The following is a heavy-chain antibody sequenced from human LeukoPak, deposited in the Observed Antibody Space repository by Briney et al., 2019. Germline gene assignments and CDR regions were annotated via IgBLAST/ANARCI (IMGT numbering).Heavy chain of an antibody. CDR3: ARKGRQLWLSFDY. D-gene: IGHD5-18*01. J-gene: IGHJ4*02. CDR1: GGSFSGYY. CDR2: INHSGST. Sequence: PSETLSLTCAVYGGSFSGYYWSWIRQPPGKGVVWIGEINHSGSTNYNPPLKSRVTISVDTSKNQFSLKLSSVTAADTAVYYCARKGRQLWLSFDYWGQGTLVTVSS. V-gene: IGHV4-34*01.